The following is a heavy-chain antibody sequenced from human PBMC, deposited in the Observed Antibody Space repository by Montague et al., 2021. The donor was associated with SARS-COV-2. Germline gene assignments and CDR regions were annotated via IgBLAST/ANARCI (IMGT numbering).Heavy chain of an antibody. D-gene: IGHD2-2*01. J-gene: IGHJ4*02. CDR3: VRHPLGYCSSTSCYVG. V-gene: IGHV4-39*01. CDR1: GGSISSSSYY. Sequence: SETRSLTCTVSGGSISSSSYYWGWIRQPPGKGLEWIGSIYYSGSTYYSPSLKSRVTISVDTSKNQFSLKLSSVTAADTAVYYCVRHPLGYCSSTSCYVGWGQGTLVTVSS. CDR2: IYYSGST.